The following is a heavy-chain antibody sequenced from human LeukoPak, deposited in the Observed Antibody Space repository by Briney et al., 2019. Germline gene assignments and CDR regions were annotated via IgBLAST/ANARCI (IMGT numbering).Heavy chain of an antibody. Sequence: ASVKVSCKASGGTFSSYAISWVRQAPGQGLEWMGGIIPIFDTANYAQKFQGRVTITADESTSTAYMELSSLRSEDTAVYYCASLDQPKYSSGWYPVKVEGYYMDVWGKGTTVTVSS. V-gene: IGHV1-69*13. CDR1: GGTFSSYA. J-gene: IGHJ6*03. D-gene: IGHD6-19*01. CDR3: ASLDQPKYSSGWYPVKVEGYYMDV. CDR2: IIPIFDTA.